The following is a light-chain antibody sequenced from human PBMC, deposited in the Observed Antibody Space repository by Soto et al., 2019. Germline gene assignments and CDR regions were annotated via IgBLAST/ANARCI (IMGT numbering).Light chain of an antibody. CDR1: SSDVGSYNL. CDR3: CSYAGSSTHYV. J-gene: IGLJ1*01. CDR2: EVS. Sequence: QSALTQPASVSGSPGQSITISCTGTSSDVGSYNLVSWYQQHPGKAPKLMIYEVSKRPSGVSNRVSGSKSGNTASLTISGLQAEDEAEYYCCSYAGSSTHYVFGTGTKVTVL. V-gene: IGLV2-23*02.